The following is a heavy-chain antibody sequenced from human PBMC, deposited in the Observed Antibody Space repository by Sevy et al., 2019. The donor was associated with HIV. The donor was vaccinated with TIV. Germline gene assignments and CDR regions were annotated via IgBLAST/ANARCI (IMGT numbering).Heavy chain of an antibody. CDR3: ARGAPLTMIDI. CDR2: INHSGST. V-gene: IGHV4-34*01. CDR1: GGSFSGYY. J-gene: IGHJ3*02. Sequence: SQTLSLTCAVYGGSFSGYYWSWIRQPPGKGLEWSGEINHSGSTNYNPSLKSRVTISVDTSKNQFSLKLSSVTAADTAVYYCARGAPLTMIDIWGQGTMVTVSS. D-gene: IGHD3-22*01.